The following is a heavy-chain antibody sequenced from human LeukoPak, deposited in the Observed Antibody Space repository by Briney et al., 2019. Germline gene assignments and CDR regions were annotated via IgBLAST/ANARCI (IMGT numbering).Heavy chain of an antibody. V-gene: IGHV1-69*04. CDR3: ARGVVVAATQAFDI. Sequence: SVKVSCKASVGTFSSYAISLVRQAPGQGLEWMVRIIPILGIANYAQKFQGRVTITADKSTSTAYMELSSLRSEDTAVYYCARGVVVAATQAFDIWGQGTMVTVSS. J-gene: IGHJ3*02. CDR1: VGTFSSYA. CDR2: IIPILGIA. D-gene: IGHD2-15*01.